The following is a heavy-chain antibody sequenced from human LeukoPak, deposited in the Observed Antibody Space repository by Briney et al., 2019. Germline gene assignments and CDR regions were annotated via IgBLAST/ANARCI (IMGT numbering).Heavy chain of an antibody. CDR3: AREYYDSRFYGVGEWFDP. Sequence: PSETLSLTCTVSGGSININTYYWGWIRQPPGKGLEWIGSIYYSGSTYYNPSLKSRVTISVDTSKNQFSLKLSSVTAADTAVYYCAREYYDSRFYGVGEWFDPWGQGTLVTVSS. V-gene: IGHV4-39*07. J-gene: IGHJ5*02. CDR2: IYYSGST. CDR1: GGSININTYY. D-gene: IGHD3-22*01.